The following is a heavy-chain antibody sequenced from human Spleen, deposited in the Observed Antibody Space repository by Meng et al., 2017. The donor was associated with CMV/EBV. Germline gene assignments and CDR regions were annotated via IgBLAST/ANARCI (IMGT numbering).Heavy chain of an antibody. D-gene: IGHD3-10*01. J-gene: IGHJ5*02. Sequence: VEGGGSGGGLVKPGGSLRLSCAASGFTFSSYSMNWVRQAPGKGLEWVSSISSSSSYIYYADSVKGRFTISRDNAKNSLYLQMNSLRAEDTAVYYCEVTMVRGVNWFDPWGQGTLVTVSS. CDR2: ISSSSSYI. CDR1: GFTFSSYS. V-gene: IGHV3-21*01. CDR3: EVTMVRGVNWFDP.